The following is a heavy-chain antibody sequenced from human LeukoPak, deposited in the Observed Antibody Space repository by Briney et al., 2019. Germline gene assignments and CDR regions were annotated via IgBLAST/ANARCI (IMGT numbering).Heavy chain of an antibody. V-gene: IGHV4-34*01. CDR2: INHSGST. D-gene: IGHD6-19*01. Sequence: SETLSLTCAVYGGSFSGYYWSWIRQPPGKGLEWIGEINHSGSTNYNPSLKSRVTISVDTSKNQFSLKLSSVTAADTAVYYCARVQEWLATDFDYWGQGILVTVSS. J-gene: IGHJ4*02. CDR3: ARVQEWLATDFDY. CDR1: GGSFSGYY.